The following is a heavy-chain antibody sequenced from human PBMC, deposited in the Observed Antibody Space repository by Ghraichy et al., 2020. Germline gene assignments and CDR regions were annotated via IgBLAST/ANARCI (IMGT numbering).Heavy chain of an antibody. V-gene: IGHV3-30*04. CDR2: ISSDGSNK. CDR3: ASGDGVASPIDY. Sequence: LSLTCAASGFSFSTYAMHWVRQAPGKGLEWVAVISSDGSNKYYADSVKGRFTISRDNSKNTLYLQMSSLRAEDTAVYYCASGDGVASPIDYWGPGTVVIVSS. J-gene: IGHJ4*02. D-gene: IGHD3-10*01. CDR1: GFSFSTYA.